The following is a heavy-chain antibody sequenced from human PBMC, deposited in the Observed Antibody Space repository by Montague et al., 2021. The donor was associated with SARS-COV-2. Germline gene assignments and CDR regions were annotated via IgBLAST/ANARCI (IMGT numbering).Heavy chain of an antibody. D-gene: IGHD3-16*01. CDR1: GVPITSYY. CDR2: IYASGST. CDR3: VRDGGNWYYFDY. J-gene: IGHJ4*02. V-gene: IGHV4-4*07. Sequence: SETLSLTCSIPGVPITSYYWGWVRQPAGKGLEWIGHIYASGSTNYSPSLKSRVRLSIDNPKNQFSLKLESLTAADTAVYYCVRDGGNWYYFDYWGQGALVTISS.